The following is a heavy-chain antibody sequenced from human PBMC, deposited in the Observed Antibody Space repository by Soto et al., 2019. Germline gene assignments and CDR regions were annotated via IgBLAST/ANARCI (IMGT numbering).Heavy chain of an antibody. D-gene: IGHD5-12*01. J-gene: IGHJ4*02. Sequence: QVQLQQWGAGLLKPSETLSLTCAVYGGSFSGYYWSWIRQPPGKGLEWIGEINHSGSTNYNPSLKSRVNISVDASKNRFSLKLSSVTAADAAVYYCARPGDSGYVFDYWGQGTLVAVSS. CDR1: GGSFSGYY. V-gene: IGHV4-34*01. CDR2: INHSGST. CDR3: ARPGDSGYVFDY.